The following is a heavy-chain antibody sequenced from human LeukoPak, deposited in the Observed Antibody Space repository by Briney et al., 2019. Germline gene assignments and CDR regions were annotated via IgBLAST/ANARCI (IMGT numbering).Heavy chain of an antibody. D-gene: IGHD2-21*01. Sequence: GGSLRLSCAASGFTLRSYTMNCVRQAPGKGLEWVSSIGISTNKIYYADSVKARFIISRDNAKNSVYLQMNSLRAEDTAVYYCARLRLRYTRNGDSTSYEVFDIWGQGTVVTVSS. CDR1: GFTLRSYT. CDR3: ARLRLRYTRNGDSTSYEVFDI. CDR2: IGISTNKI. J-gene: IGHJ3*02. V-gene: IGHV3-21*01.